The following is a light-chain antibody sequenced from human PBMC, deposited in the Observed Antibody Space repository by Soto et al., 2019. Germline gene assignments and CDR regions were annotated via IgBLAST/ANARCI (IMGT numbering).Light chain of an antibody. Sequence: EIVLTQSPGTLYSSPGERATLSCRASQSVSSNYLAWYQQKRGQAPRLLIYAASARATGIPDRFSGSGSGTDFTLTISRLEPEDFAVYFCQLYGSSPPRYTFGQGTKLEIK. CDR2: AAS. CDR1: QSVSSNY. CDR3: QLYGSSPPRYT. J-gene: IGKJ2*01. V-gene: IGKV3-20*01.